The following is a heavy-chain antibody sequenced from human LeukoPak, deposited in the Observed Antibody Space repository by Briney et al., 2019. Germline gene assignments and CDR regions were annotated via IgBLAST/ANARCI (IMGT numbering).Heavy chain of an antibody. D-gene: IGHD1-26*01. CDR1: GFTFSSYA. CDR2: ISGSGGST. J-gene: IGHJ4*02. Sequence: GGSLRLSCAASGFTFSSYAMSGVRQAPGKGLEWVSAISGSGGSTYYADSVKGRFTISRDNSKNTAYLQMNSLKTEDTAVYYCTRLGEYSGSSEDYWGQGTLVTVSS. V-gene: IGHV3-23*01. CDR3: TRLGEYSGSSEDY.